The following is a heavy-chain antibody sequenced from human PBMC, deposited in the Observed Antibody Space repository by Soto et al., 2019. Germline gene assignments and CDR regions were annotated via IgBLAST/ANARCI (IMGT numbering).Heavy chain of an antibody. CDR3: ARTPGGYSYGAYDY. CDR2: IDWDDDK. D-gene: IGHD5-18*01. Sequence: SGPTLVNPTQTLTLTCTFSGFSLSTSGMCVSWIRQPPGKALEWLALIDWDDDKYYSTSLKTRLTISKDTSKNQVVLTMTNMDPVDTTTYYCARTPGGYSYGAYDYWGQGTLVTVSS. V-gene: IGHV2-70*01. CDR1: GFSLSTSGMC. J-gene: IGHJ4*02.